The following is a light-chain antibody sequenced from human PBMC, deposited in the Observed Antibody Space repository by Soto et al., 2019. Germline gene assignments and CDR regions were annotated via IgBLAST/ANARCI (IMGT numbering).Light chain of an antibody. CDR1: SSDVGGYNY. V-gene: IGLV2-14*01. CDR3: SSYTSSRTRV. Sequence: QSVLTQPASVSGSPGQSITISCTGTSSDVGGYNYVSWYQQYPGKAPKLMIYEVSNRPSGVSYRFSGSKSGNTASLTISGLQAEDEADYYCSSYTSSRTRVFGGGTKLTVL. J-gene: IGLJ3*02. CDR2: EVS.